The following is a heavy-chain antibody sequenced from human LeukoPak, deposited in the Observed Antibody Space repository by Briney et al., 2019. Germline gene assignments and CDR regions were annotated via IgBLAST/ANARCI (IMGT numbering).Heavy chain of an antibody. D-gene: IGHD2-15*01. Sequence: GGSLRLSCAASGFTFSSYAMHWVRQAPGKGLEWVAVISYDGSNKYYADSVKGRFTISRDNSKNTLYLQMNSLRAEDAAVYYCASIVVVAAADAFDIWGQGTMVTVSS. CDR1: GFTFSSYA. J-gene: IGHJ3*02. CDR2: ISYDGSNK. V-gene: IGHV3-30*04. CDR3: ASIVVVAAADAFDI.